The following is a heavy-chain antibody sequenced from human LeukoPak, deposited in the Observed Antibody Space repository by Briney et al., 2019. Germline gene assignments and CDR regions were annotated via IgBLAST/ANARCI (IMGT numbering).Heavy chain of an antibody. J-gene: IGHJ4*02. CDR2: MNPNRGNT. CDR3: ARGYYDTNGYYYRLDY. V-gene: IGHV1-8*01. CDR1: GYTFTSYD. D-gene: IGHD3-22*01. Sequence: ASVKVSCKASGYTFTSYDINWVRQATGQGLEWMGWMNPNRGNTGYAQKFQGRVTMTRNTSINTAYMELSSLRSEDTAVYYCARGYYDTNGYYYRLDYWGQGTLVTVS.